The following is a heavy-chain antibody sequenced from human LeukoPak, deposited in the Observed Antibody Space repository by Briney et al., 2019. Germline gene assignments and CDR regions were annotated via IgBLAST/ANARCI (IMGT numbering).Heavy chain of an antibody. CDR2: ISSRSSYI. V-gene: IGHV3-21*01. D-gene: IGHD3-22*01. CDR3: ARAPGWNSGSSGYSDY. CDR1: GFTFSSYS. Sequence: GGSLRLSCAASGFTFSSYSMNLVRQAPGKGLEWVSCISSRSSYIYYADSVKGRFTISRDNAKNSLYLQMNSLRAEDTAVYYCARAPGWNSGSSGYSDYWGQGTLVTVSS. J-gene: IGHJ4*02.